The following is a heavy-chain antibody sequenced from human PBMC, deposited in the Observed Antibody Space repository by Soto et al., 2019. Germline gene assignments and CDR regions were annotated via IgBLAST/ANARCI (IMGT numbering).Heavy chain of an antibody. J-gene: IGHJ6*02. CDR3: ARDGAQYYYGMDV. CDR2: IYYSGST. V-gene: IGHV4-59*01. CDR1: GGSISSYY. D-gene: IGHD1-26*01. Sequence: QVQLQESGPGLVKPSETLSLTCTVSGGSISSYYWSWIRQPPGKGLEWIGYIYYSGSTNYNPSLTSRVTISVDTSKNQFSPKLSSVTAADTAVYYCARDGAQYYYGMDVWGQGTTVTVSS.